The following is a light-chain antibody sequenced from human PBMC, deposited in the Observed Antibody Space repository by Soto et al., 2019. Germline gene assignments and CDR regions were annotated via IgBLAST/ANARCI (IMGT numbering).Light chain of an antibody. J-gene: IGLJ2*01. V-gene: IGLV2-14*01. CDR3: SSYTSSSTL. Sequence: QSALTQPASVSGSPGQSITISCTGTSSDVGGYNYVSWYQQHPGKAPKLMIYEVSNRPSGVSNHFSGSKSGNTASLTTSGLQAEDEADYYCSSYTSSSTLFGGGTKLTVL. CDR1: SSDVGGYNY. CDR2: EVS.